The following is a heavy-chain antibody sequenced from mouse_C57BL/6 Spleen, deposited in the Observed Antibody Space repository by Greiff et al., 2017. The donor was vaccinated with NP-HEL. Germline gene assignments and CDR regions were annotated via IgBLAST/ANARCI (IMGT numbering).Heavy chain of an antibody. CDR1: GYTFTSYW. D-gene: IGHD2-1*01. CDR3: ARGHLDYGNYKGGYYAMDY. V-gene: IGHV1-53*01. CDR2: INPSNGGT. J-gene: IGHJ4*01. Sequence: QVQLQQPGTELVKPGASVKLSCKASGYTFTSYWMHWVKQRPGQGLEWIGNINPSNGGTNYNEKFKSKATLTVDKSSSTAYMQRSSLTSEDSAVYYCARGHLDYGNYKGGYYAMDYWGQGTSVTVSS.